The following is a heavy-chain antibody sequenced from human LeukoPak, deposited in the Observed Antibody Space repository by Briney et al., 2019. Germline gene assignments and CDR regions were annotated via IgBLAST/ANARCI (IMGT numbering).Heavy chain of an antibody. CDR2: ISGSDGST. CDR1: AFAFNNYA. D-gene: IGHD1-26*01. J-gene: IGHJ4*02. V-gene: IGHV3-23*01. CDR3: ANHPTEGY. Sequence: GGSLRLSCAASAFAFNNYAVSWVRQAPGKGLEWVSTISGSDGSTYYADSVKGRFTISRDNSKNTLYLQMNSLRTDDTAVYYCANHPTEGYWGQGTLVTVSS.